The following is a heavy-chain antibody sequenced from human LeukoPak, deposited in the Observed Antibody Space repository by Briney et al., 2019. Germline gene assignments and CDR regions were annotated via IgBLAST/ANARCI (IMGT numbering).Heavy chain of an antibody. Sequence: KPSETLSLTCTVSGGSISSYSWSWIRQPAGKGLEWIGRVYTSGSTNYNPSLKSRVTISVDTSKNQFSLKLSSVTAADTAVYYCARGRGYDFWSAYYYMDVWGKGTTVTVSS. CDR1: GGSISSYS. CDR3: ARGRGYDFWSAYYYMDV. D-gene: IGHD3-3*01. CDR2: VYTSGST. V-gene: IGHV4-4*07. J-gene: IGHJ6*03.